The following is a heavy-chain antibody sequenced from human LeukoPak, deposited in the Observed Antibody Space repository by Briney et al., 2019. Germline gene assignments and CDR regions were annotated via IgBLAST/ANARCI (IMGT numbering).Heavy chain of an antibody. D-gene: IGHD3-10*01. J-gene: IGHJ4*02. Sequence: SETLSLTCTVSGYSISSGYYWGWIRQPPGKGLEWIGSIYHSGSTYYNPSLKSRVTISVDTSKNQFSLKLSSVTAADTAVYYCARVKGYYGSGSYAIDYWGQGTLVTVSS. CDR2: IYHSGST. CDR1: GYSISSGYY. CDR3: ARVKGYYGSGSYAIDY. V-gene: IGHV4-38-2*02.